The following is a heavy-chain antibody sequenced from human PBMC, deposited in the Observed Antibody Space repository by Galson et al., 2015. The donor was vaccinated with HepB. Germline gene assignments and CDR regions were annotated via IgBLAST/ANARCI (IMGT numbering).Heavy chain of an antibody. CDR1: GYTFTSYG. CDR2: ISAYNGNT. V-gene: IGHV1-18*01. J-gene: IGHJ6*02. CDR3: ASRGVVTALSSYDYYYGMDV. Sequence: SVKVSCKASGYTFTSYGISWVRQAPGQGLEWMGWISAYNGNTNYAQKLQGRVTMTTDTSTSTAYMELRSLRSDDTAVYYCASRGVVTALSSYDYYYGMDVWGQGTTVTVSS. D-gene: IGHD2-21*02.